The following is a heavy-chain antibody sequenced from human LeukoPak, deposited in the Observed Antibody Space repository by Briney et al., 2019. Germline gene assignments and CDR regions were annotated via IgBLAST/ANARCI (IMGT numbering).Heavy chain of an antibody. V-gene: IGHV3-15*01. CDR1: GFTFSNAW. CDR3: IADVPNDDGDYVPIDY. Sequence: QPGGSLRLSCAVSGFTFSNAWMTWFRQAPGKGLEWVGRIKSKRDGGTTDYAAPGKGRFTISRDDSENTLYLQMNSLKTEDTAVYYCIADVPNDDGDYVPIDYWGQGTLVTVSS. D-gene: IGHD4-17*01. J-gene: IGHJ4*02. CDR2: IKSKRDGGTT.